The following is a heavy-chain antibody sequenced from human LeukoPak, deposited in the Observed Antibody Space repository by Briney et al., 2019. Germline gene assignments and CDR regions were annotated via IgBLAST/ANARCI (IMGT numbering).Heavy chain of an antibody. V-gene: IGHV1-69-2*01. D-gene: IGHD5-18*01. CDR1: EYTFTDYY. CDR3: VYGIQLWLFDY. CDR2: VDPEDGET. Sequence: ASVKVSCKVSEYTFTDYYMHWVQQAPGKGLEWMGLVDPEDGETIYAEKFQGRVTITADTSTDTAYMELSSLRSEDTAVYYCVYGIQLWLFDYWGQGTLVTVSS. J-gene: IGHJ4*02.